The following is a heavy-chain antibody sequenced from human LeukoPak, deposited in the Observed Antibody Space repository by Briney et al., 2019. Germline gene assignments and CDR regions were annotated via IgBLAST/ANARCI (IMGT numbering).Heavy chain of an antibody. CDR2: ISWNSGSI. CDR1: GFTFADYA. CDR3: AKSQGRYYGSGSYYIFDY. V-gene: IGHV3-9*01. Sequence: GRSLSLSCAASGFTFADYAMHWVRQAPGKGLEWVSGISWNSGSIGYADSVKGRFTISRDNAKNSLYLQMNSLRAEDTALYYCAKSQGRYYGSGSYYIFDYWGQGTLVTVSS. J-gene: IGHJ4*02. D-gene: IGHD3-10*01.